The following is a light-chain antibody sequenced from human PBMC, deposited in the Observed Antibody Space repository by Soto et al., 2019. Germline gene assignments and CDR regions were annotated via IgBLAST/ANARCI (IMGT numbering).Light chain of an antibody. CDR1: QSVSSSY. Sequence: EIVLTQSPGTLSFSPLERSTLSCRASQSVSSSYLAWYQQKPGQAPRLLIYGASSRATGIPDRFSGGGSGTDFTLTISRLEPEDFAVYYCQQYGSSPATFGQGTKVDIK. J-gene: IGKJ1*01. V-gene: IGKV3-20*01. CDR2: GAS. CDR3: QQYGSSPAT.